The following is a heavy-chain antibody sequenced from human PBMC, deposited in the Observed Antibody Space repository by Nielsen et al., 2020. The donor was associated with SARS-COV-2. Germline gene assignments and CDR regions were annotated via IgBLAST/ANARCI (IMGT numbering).Heavy chain of an antibody. CDR1: GFTFDDYA. Sequence: GGSLRLSCAASGFTFDDYAMHWVRQAPGKGLEWVSGISWNSGSIGYADSVKGRFTISRDNAKNSLYLQMNSLRAEDTALYYCAKDIGWGYYGSGSYSGSFDYWGQGTLVTVSS. D-gene: IGHD3-10*01. J-gene: IGHJ4*02. CDR3: AKDIGWGYYGSGSYSGSFDY. V-gene: IGHV3-9*01. CDR2: ISWNSGSI.